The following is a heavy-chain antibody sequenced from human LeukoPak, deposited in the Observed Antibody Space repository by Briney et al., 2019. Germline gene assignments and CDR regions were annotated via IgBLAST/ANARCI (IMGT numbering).Heavy chain of an antibody. CDR2: IIPNLGTT. J-gene: IGHJ4*01. D-gene: IGHD3-22*01. V-gene: IGHV1-69*04. Sequence: SVKVSCKASGGTSNSHAISWVRQAPGQGLEWMGRIIPNLGTTNRAQNFQDRVTLTADKSTNTAYMELTSLTSDDTAVYYCATTNDGGGYQWGDFFDFWGHGTLVTVSS. CDR3: ATTNDGGGYQWGDFFDF. CDR1: GGTSNSHA.